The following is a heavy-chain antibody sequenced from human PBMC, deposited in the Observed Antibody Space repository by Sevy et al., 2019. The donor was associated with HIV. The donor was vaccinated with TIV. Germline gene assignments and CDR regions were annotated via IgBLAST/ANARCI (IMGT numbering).Heavy chain of an antibody. D-gene: IGHD3-9*01. CDR3: ATDTTGYHSTLDY. Sequence: ASVKVSCKVSGYTLTEFSIHWVRQAPGKGLAWMGGFDPGDGDAETPYAQKFRDRLTMTADTSKDTVYMELSSLRSEDTAVYYCATDTTGYHSTLDYWGQGTLVTVSS. CDR2: FDPGDGDAET. J-gene: IGHJ4*02. V-gene: IGHV1-24*01. CDR1: GYTLTEFS.